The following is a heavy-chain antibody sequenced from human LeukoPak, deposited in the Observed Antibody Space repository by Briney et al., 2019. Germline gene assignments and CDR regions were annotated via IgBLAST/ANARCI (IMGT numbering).Heavy chain of an antibody. CDR3: ARQLGSPVGY. CDR2: IYYSGST. D-gene: IGHD2-2*01. V-gene: IGHV4-39*01. Sequence: SETLSLTCTVSGGSISSSSYYWGWIRQPPGKGLEWIGSIYYSGSTYYNPSLKSRVTISVDTSKNQFSLKLSSVTAADTAVYYCARQLGSPVGYWGQGTLVTVSS. CDR1: GGSISSSSYY. J-gene: IGHJ4*02.